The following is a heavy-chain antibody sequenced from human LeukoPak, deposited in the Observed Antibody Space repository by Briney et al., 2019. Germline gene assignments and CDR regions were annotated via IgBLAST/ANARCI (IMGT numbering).Heavy chain of an antibody. CDR2: ISAYNGNT. CDR3: ARSRWDTAMVMFDY. Sequence: ASVKVSCTASGYTFTSYGISWVRQAPGQGLEWMGWISAYNGNTNYAQKLQGRVTMTTDTSTSTAYMELRSLRSDDTAVYYCARSRWDTAMVMFDYWGQGTLVNVSS. V-gene: IGHV1-18*01. J-gene: IGHJ4*02. D-gene: IGHD5-18*01. CDR1: GYTFTSYG.